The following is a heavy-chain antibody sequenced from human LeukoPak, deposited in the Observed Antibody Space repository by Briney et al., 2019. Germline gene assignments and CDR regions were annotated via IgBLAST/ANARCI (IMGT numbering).Heavy chain of an antibody. Sequence: PSETLSLTCTVSGGSVSSGSYYWSWIRQPPGKGLEWVGYIYYSGSTNYNPSLKSRVTISVDRSKNQFSLKLSSVTAADTAVYYCARSSRAAEFDYWGQGTLVTVSS. V-gene: IGHV4-61*01. CDR1: GGSVSSGSYY. D-gene: IGHD2-15*01. CDR2: IYYSGST. CDR3: ARSSRAAEFDY. J-gene: IGHJ4*02.